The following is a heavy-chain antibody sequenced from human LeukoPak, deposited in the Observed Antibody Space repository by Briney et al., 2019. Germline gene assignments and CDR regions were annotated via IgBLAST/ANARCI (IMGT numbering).Heavy chain of an antibody. Sequence: SETLSLTCTVSGGSISSYYWSWIRQPPGKGLEWIGEINHSGSTNYNPSLKSRVTISVDTSKNQFSLKLSSVTAADTAAYYCARACIVVVPAAHIFYYYYYGMDVWGQGTTVTVSS. V-gene: IGHV4-34*01. CDR3: ARACIVVVPAAHIFYYYYYGMDV. J-gene: IGHJ6*02. CDR1: GGSISSYY. D-gene: IGHD2-2*01. CDR2: INHSGST.